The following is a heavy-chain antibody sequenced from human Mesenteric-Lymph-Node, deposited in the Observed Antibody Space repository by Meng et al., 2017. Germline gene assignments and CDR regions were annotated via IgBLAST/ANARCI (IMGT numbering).Heavy chain of an antibody. CDR2: INLNSGGT. J-gene: IGHJ4*02. CDR1: GYTFTGYY. D-gene: IGHD3-22*01. Sequence: VQLVQSGAEVKKPGASVKGSGKASGYTFTGYYIHWVRQAPGQGLEWMGRINLNSGGTNYAQKFQGRVTMTWDTSISAAQMELSSLRSDDTAVYYCAAFYYESSGYFRADYWGQGILVTVSS. CDR3: AAFYYESSGYFRADY. V-gene: IGHV1-2*06.